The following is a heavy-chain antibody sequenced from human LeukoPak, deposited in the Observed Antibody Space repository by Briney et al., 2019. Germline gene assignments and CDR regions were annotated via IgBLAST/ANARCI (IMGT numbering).Heavy chain of an antibody. V-gene: IGHV3-21*01. J-gene: IGHJ4*02. CDR1: GFTFSTYT. CDR2: ISGSSSYI. D-gene: IGHD2-8*01. CDR3: ARDRCTNGVCYYFDY. Sequence: GGSLRLSCAASGFTFSTYTMNWVRQAPGKGLEWVSSISGSSSYIYYADSVKGRFTISRDNAKNSLYLQMNSLRAEDTAVYYCARDRCTNGVCYYFDYWGQGTLVTVSS.